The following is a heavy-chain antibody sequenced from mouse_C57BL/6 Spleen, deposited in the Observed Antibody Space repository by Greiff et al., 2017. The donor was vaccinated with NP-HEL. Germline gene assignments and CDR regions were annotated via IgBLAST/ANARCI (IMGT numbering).Heavy chain of an antibody. J-gene: IGHJ2*01. D-gene: IGHD2-4*01. Sequence: EVKVVESGGGLVKPGGSLKLSCAASGFTFSSYAMSWVRQTPEKRLEWVATISDGGSYTYYPDNVKGRFTISSDNAKNNLYMQMSHLKSEDTAMYYCAREGIYYDYDGTGFDYWGQGTTLTVSS. V-gene: IGHV5-4*01. CDR1: GFTFSSYA. CDR3: AREGIYYDYDGTGFDY. CDR2: ISDGGSYT.